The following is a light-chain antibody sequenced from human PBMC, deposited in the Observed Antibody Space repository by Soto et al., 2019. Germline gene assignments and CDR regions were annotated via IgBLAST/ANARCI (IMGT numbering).Light chain of an antibody. CDR2: EVT. CDR3: SSYTNINTRACV. J-gene: IGLJ1*01. V-gene: IGLV2-14*01. Sequence: QSALTQPASVSGSPGQSITISCTGTSGDIGSYNRVSWYQQHPGKAPKLIIYEVTDRPSGVSNRFSGSKSGNTASLTISGXXAEDEAEYYCSSYTNINTRACVFGTGTKLTVL. CDR1: SGDIGSYNR.